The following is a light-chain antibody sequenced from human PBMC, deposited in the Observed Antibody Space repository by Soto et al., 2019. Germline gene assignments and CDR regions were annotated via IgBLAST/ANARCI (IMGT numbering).Light chain of an antibody. CDR2: TNN. Sequence: QSVLTQPPSASGTPGQRVTISCSGASSNIGSNAVNWYQQIPGTAPQLLIYTNNQRPSGVPDRFSGSKSGTSASLAITGLQSEDEADYHCAAWDDSLNALVFGGGTQLTDL. CDR3: AAWDDSLNALV. CDR1: SSNIGSNA. V-gene: IGLV1-44*01. J-gene: IGLJ3*02.